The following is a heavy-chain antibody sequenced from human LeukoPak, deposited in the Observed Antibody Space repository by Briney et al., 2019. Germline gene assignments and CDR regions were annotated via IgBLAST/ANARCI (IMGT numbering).Heavy chain of an antibody. CDR1: GYSISSGYY. V-gene: IGHV4-38-2*02. CDR2: IYHSGST. D-gene: IGHD5-24*01. J-gene: IGHJ4*02. Sequence: SETLSLTCTVSGYSISSGYYWGWIRQPPGKGLEWIGSIYHSGSTYYNPSPKSRVTISVDTSKNQFSLKLSSVTAADTAVYYCARVWATMHYFDYWGQGTLVTVSS. CDR3: ARVWATMHYFDY.